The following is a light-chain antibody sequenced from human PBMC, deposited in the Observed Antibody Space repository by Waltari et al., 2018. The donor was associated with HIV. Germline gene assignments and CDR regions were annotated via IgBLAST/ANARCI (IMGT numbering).Light chain of an antibody. CDR3: QQYFRIPHT. J-gene: IGKJ4*01. CDR2: WAS. CDR1: PTILFSSDNRNY. V-gene: IGKV4-1*01. Sequence: DILMTQSPDSLPVSLGERATLYCTSSPTILFSSDNRNYLAWYQQKPRQPPKLLISWASTRESGVPDRFSGSGSGTDFTLTITRLQAEDVAVYHCQQYFRIPHTFGGGTKVEIK.